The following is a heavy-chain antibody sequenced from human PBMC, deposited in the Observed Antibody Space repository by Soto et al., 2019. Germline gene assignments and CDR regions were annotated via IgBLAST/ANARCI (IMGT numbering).Heavy chain of an antibody. CDR1: GFTFSSYA. D-gene: IGHD5-12*01. CDR2: ISYDGSNK. J-gene: IGHJ4*02. Sequence: QVQLVESGGGVVQPGRSLRLSCAASGFTFSSYAMHWVRQAPGKGLEWVAVISYDGSNKYYADSVKGRFTISRDNSKNPLYLQMNSLRAEDTAVYYCARGGLATIHPFDYWGQGTLVTVSS. CDR3: ARGGLATIHPFDY. V-gene: IGHV3-30-3*01.